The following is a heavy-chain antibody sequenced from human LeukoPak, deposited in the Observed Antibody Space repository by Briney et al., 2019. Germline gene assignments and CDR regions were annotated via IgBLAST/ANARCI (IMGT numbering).Heavy chain of an antibody. Sequence: GASVTVSCKTSGYIFTDYDINWVRQAPGQGLEWMGWMNPYSGSTGYAQNFQGRVTMTRDTSITTAYMELSSLTSEDTAVYYCARFHRHQLPKSDYWGQGTLVTVSS. V-gene: IGHV1-8*01. D-gene: IGHD1-14*01. CDR3: ARFHRHQLPKSDY. CDR1: GYIFTDYD. CDR2: MNPYSGST. J-gene: IGHJ4*02.